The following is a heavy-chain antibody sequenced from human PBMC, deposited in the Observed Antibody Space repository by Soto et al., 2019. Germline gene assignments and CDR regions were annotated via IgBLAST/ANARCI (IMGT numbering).Heavy chain of an antibody. Sequence: SETLSLTCTVSGGSISSYYWSWIRQPPGKGLEWIGYIYYSGSTNYNPSLKSRVTISVDTSKNQFSLKLSSVTAADKAVYYCEGCEYSRYDSNYFDYWCQAILVTVSS. J-gene: IGHJ4*02. CDR3: EGCEYSRYDSNYFDY. CDR2: IYYSGST. V-gene: IGHV4-59*08. D-gene: IGHD5-12*01. CDR1: GGSISSYY.